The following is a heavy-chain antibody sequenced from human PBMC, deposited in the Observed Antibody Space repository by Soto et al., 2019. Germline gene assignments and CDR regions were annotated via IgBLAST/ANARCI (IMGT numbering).Heavy chain of an antibody. CDR3: AKDYASTWYWYFDP. D-gene: IGHD6-13*01. CDR1: GFSFSNFA. CDR2: ISGSGDKT. J-gene: IGHJ5*02. V-gene: IGHV3-23*01. Sequence: VGSLRLSCAASGFSFSNFAMSWVRQAPGTGLEWVSSISGSGDKTYYLDSVKGRFTISRDNSKNTLYLHMNSLGAEDTAVYFCAKDYASTWYWYFDPWGQGTLVTVSS.